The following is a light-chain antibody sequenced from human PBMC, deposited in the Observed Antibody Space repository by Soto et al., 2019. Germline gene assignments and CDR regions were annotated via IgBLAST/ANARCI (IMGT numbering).Light chain of an antibody. J-gene: IGKJ4*01. CDR1: QTVSSN. CDR3: QQFSSYPLT. Sequence: EIVMTQSPATLAVSPGERATLSCRASQTVSSNLVWYQQKPGQAPRLLIYAASTRAPGIPARFSGSGSGTDFTLTISRLEPEDFAVYYCQQFSSYPLTFGQGTKVDIK. V-gene: IGKV3-15*01. CDR2: AAS.